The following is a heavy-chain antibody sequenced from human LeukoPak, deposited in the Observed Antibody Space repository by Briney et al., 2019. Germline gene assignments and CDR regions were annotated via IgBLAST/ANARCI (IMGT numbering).Heavy chain of an antibody. CDR1: GGSISSYH. J-gene: IGHJ4*02. V-gene: IGHV4-59*08. CDR3: ARHAMGPGAARPTLDY. CDR2: IYYSGST. Sequence: TSETLSLTCTVSGGSISSYHWSWIRQPPGKGLEWIGYIYYSGSTNYNPSLKSRVTISVDTSKNQFSLKLSSVTAADTAVYYCARHAMGPGAARPTLDYWGQGTLVTVSS. D-gene: IGHD6-6*01.